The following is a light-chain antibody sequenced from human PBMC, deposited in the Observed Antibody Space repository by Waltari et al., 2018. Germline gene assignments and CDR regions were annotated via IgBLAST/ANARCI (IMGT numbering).Light chain of an antibody. CDR2: RSD. V-gene: IGLV1-44*01. CDR1: ASNIGNNV. J-gene: IGLJ3*02. Sequence: QSVLTQPPSASGTPGQGVTISCSGGASNIGNNVVNWYQQVPGKAPKLLLDRSDRRPAGVPDRFSGSKSGTSASLAISGLQSEDEADYYCAAWDDSLNGRWVFGGGTKVTVL. CDR3: AAWDDSLNGRWV.